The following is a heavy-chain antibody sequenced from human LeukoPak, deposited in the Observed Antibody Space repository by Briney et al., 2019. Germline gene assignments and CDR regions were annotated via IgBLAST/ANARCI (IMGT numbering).Heavy chain of an antibody. Sequence: GGSLRLSCAASGFTSSAYSVNWVRQAPGRGLEWVSYIHGGGSAIWYADSVKGRFTISRDNAKNSLYLQMNSLRAEDTALYYCARDTDWAFDYRGQGTLVTVSS. V-gene: IGHV3-48*01. CDR3: ARDTDWAFDY. CDR1: GFTSSAYS. J-gene: IGHJ4*02. D-gene: IGHD3-9*01. CDR2: IHGGGSAI.